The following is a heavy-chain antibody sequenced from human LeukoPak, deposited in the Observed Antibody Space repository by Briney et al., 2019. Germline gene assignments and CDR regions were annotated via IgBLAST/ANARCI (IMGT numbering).Heavy chain of an antibody. Sequence: GGSLRLSCAASGFSVNYWYMSWVRQAPGKGLEWVSTIYSAGSTYYADSVKGRFTISRDSSKNTLCLQMNNLRAEDTAVYYCAVDSHSSYHFVYWAQGTLVTVSS. D-gene: IGHD6-6*01. J-gene: IGHJ4*02. CDR1: GFSVNYWY. CDR3: AVDSHSSYHFVY. V-gene: IGHV3-53*01. CDR2: IYSAGST.